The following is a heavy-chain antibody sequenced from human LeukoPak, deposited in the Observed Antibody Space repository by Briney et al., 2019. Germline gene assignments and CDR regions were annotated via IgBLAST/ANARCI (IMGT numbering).Heavy chain of an antibody. J-gene: IGHJ4*02. V-gene: IGHV3-53*01. CDR3: ARAGTTGDFDY. CDR1: GFTVSSNY. D-gene: IGHD4-11*01. Sequence: GGSLRLSCAASGFTVSSNYMSWVRQAPGKGLEWVSVIYSGGSTYYADSVKGRFTISRDNSKNTLYLQMNSLRAEDTAVYYCARAGTTGDFDYWGQGTLITVSS. CDR2: IYSGGST.